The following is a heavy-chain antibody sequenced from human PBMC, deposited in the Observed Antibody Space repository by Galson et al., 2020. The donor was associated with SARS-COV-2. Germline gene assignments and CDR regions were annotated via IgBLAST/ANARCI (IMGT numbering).Heavy chain of an antibody. J-gene: IGHJ4*02. CDR2: INHNGGT. V-gene: IGHV4-34*04. CDR3: ARDRSGSYYGPIDY. D-gene: IGHD1-26*01. CDR1: GGSLSGNY. Sequence: SQASETLSLTCAIHGGSLSGNYWTWVRQPPGKGLEWIAEINHNGGTNHNPSLMGRASISIQKSDYQFSLRLTSVTAADTAVYYCARDRSGSYYGPIDYWGQGTLVTVSS.